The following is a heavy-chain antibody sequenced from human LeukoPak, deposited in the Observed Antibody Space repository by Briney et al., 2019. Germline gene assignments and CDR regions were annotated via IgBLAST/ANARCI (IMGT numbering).Heavy chain of an antibody. CDR3: AREGFKAGDSSGYHGGPGFDP. J-gene: IGHJ5*02. CDR2: MNPNSGNT. D-gene: IGHD3-22*01. V-gene: IGHV1-8*02. Sequence: ASVKVSFKASGYTFTGYYMHWVRQATGQGLEWMGWMNPNSGNTGYAQKFQGRVTMTRNTSISTAYMELSSLRSEDTAVYYCAREGFKAGDSSGYHGGPGFDPWGQGTLVTVSS. CDR1: GYTFTGYY.